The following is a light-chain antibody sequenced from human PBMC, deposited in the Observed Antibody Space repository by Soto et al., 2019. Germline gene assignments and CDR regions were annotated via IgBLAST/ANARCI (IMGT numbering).Light chain of an antibody. CDR1: QSVRNS. J-gene: IGKJ4*01. CDR2: AAS. Sequence: EIVLTQSPATLSLSPGERATLSCRASQSVRNSLAWYQQKPGQAPRLLIYAASNRATGIPARFSGSGSGTDFTLTISSLEPEDFAVYYCQQRSNWPRLTFGGGTKVDIK. CDR3: QQRSNWPRLT. V-gene: IGKV3-11*01.